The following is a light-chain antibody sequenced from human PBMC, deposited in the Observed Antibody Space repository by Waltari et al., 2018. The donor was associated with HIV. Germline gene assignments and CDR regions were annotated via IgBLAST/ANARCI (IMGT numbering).Light chain of an antibody. J-gene: IGLJ2*01. CDR1: SSHIEVNS. Sequence: QSVLTQPPSASGTPGQRVTIPCSGRSSHIEVNSVNWYQQLPGTAPKLLIYTNNQRPSRVPDRFSGSKSGTSASLAISGLQSEDEADYYCVVWDDSLNGPVFGGGTKLTVL. CDR3: VVWDDSLNGPV. V-gene: IGLV1-44*01. CDR2: TNN.